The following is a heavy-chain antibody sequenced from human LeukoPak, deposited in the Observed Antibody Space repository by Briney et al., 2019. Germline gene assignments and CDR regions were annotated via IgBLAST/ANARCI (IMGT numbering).Heavy chain of an antibody. CDR1: GYTFTSYG. J-gene: IGHJ5*02. D-gene: IGHD2-21*01. CDR3: ARDYELGPGRDCFDP. Sequence: GASVKVSCKTSGYTFTSYGISWVRQAPGQGLEWMGWISGYSGDTNYAQKFQGRVTLTTDTSTSTVYMELRSLGSDDTAVFYCARDYELGPGRDCFDPWGQGTLVTVSS. CDR2: ISGYSGDT. V-gene: IGHV1-18*01.